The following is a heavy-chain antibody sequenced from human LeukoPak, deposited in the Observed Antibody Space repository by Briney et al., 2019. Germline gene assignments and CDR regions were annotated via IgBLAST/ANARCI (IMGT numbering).Heavy chain of an antibody. D-gene: IGHD2-2*01. J-gene: IGHJ4*02. CDR2: IDPSDSYT. Sequence: GESLRISCQASGYSFTSYWISWVRQMPGKGLEWMGRIDPSDSYTNYSPSFQGHVTISADKSISTAYLQWSSLKASDTAMYYCARGCSSTTCYHNFDYWGQGTLVTVSS. V-gene: IGHV5-10-1*01. CDR1: GYSFTSYW. CDR3: ARGCSSTTCYHNFDY.